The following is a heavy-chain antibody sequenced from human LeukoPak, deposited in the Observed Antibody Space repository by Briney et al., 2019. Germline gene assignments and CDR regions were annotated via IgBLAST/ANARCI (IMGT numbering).Heavy chain of an antibody. CDR1: GFTFSSYA. J-gene: IGHJ6*02. Sequence: PGGSLRLSCAASGFTFSSYAMHWARQAPGKGLEWVAVISYDGSNKYYADSVKGRFTISRDNSKNTLYLQMNSLRAEDTAVYYCAREGGYCSSTSCYSSEAYGMDVWGQGTTVTVSS. CDR2: ISYDGSNK. D-gene: IGHD2-2*01. CDR3: AREGGYCSSTSCYSSEAYGMDV. V-gene: IGHV3-30-3*01.